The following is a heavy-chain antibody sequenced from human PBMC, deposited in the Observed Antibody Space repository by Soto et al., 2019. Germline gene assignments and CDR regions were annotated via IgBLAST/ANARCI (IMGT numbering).Heavy chain of an antibody. J-gene: IGHJ4*02. CDR1: GFRYSTYG. V-gene: IGHV3-23*01. CDR2: VSGGSGTT. CDR3: TRWNGYADY. D-gene: IGHD1-1*01. Sequence: EVQLLESGGGLVQPGGYLRLSCAVSGFRYSTYGVTWVRQAPGKGLEWVSGVSGGSGTTHYKDSVRGRFTVTGDNSKNTVYLEMNSLRLEDTAVYYCTRWNGYADYWGQGTLVTVSS.